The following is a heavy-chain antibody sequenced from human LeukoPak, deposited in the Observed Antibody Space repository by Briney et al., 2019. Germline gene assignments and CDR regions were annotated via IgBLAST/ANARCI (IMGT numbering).Heavy chain of an antibody. V-gene: IGHV1-69*04. CDR1: GGTFSSYA. J-gene: IGHJ4*02. D-gene: IGHD2-21*02. Sequence: SVKVSCKASGGTFSSYAISWVRQAPGQGLEWMGRVIPILGIANYAPKFQGRVTITADKSTSTAYMELSSLRSEDTAVYYCARSSDIVVVTGQQPLDYWGQGTLVTVSS. CDR3: ARSSDIVVVTGQQPLDY. CDR2: VIPILGIA.